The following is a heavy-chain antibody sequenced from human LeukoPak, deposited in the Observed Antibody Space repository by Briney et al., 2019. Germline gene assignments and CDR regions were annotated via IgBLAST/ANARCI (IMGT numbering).Heavy chain of an antibody. CDR1: GGSISSYY. CDR2: IYYSGST. Sequence: KPSETLSLTCTVSGGSISSYYWSWLRQPPGKGLEWIGYIYYSGSTNYNPSLKSRVTISVDTSKNQFSLKLSSVTAADTAVYYCARDSKGLFDYWGQGTLVTVSS. CDR3: ARDSKGLFDY. J-gene: IGHJ4*02. V-gene: IGHV4-59*01. D-gene: IGHD3/OR15-3a*01.